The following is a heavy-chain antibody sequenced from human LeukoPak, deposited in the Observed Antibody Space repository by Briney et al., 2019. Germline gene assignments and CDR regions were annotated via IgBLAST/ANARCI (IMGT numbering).Heavy chain of an antibody. CDR3: ARNKVAAGFNWFDP. J-gene: IGHJ5*02. Sequence: SETLSLTCTVSGGSISSGDYYWSWIRQPPGKGLEWIGYIYYSGSTNYNPSLKSRVTISVDTSKNQFSLKLSSVTAADTAVYYRARNKVAAGFNWFDPWGQGTLVTVSS. D-gene: IGHD6-13*01. CDR2: IYYSGST. V-gene: IGHV4-61*08. CDR1: GGSISSGDYY.